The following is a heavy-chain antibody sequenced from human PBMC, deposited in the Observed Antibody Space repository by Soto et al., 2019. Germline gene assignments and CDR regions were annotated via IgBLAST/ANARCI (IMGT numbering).Heavy chain of an antibody. V-gene: IGHV4-34*01. CDR3: ARGSRIAVAGQRRTYYYYMDV. J-gene: IGHJ6*03. CDR1: GGSFSGYY. CDR2: INHSGST. D-gene: IGHD6-19*01. Sequence: SETLSLTCAVYGGSFSGYYWSWIRQPPGKGLEWIGEINHSGSTNYNPSLKSRVTISVDTAKNQFSLKLSSVTAADTAVYYCARGSRIAVAGQRRTYYYYMDVWGKGTTVTVSS.